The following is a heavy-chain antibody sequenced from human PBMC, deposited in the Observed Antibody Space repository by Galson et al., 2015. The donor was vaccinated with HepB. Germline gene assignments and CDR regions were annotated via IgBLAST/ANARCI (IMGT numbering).Heavy chain of an antibody. CDR2: MNPNSGNT. J-gene: IGHJ6*03. V-gene: IGHV1-8*01. D-gene: IGHD3-3*01. CDR1: GYTFTSHD. Sequence: SVKVSCKASGYTFTSHDINWVRQATGQGLEWMGWMNPNSGNTGYAQKFQGRVTMTRNTSISTAYMELSSLRSEDTAVYYCARGPYYDFWSGYSRGGYYYYMDVWGKGTTVTVSS. CDR3: ARGPYYDFWSGYSRGGYYYYMDV.